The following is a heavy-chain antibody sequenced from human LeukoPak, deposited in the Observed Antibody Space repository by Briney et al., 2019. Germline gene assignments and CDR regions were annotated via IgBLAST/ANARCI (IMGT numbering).Heavy chain of an antibody. CDR3: AREGVGGYHEFDY. V-gene: IGHV7-4-1*01. J-gene: IGHJ4*02. CDR2: INTNTENP. D-gene: IGHD5-12*01. Sequence: ASVKVSCKASGYTFTSYAMSWVRQAPGQGLEWMGWINTNTENPTYAQGFTGRFVFSLDTSVSTADLQIRSLKAEDTAVYYCAREGVGGYHEFDYWGQGTLVTVSS. CDR1: GYTFTSYA.